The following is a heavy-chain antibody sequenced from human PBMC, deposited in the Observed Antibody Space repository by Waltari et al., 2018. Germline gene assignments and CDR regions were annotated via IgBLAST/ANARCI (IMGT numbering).Heavy chain of an antibody. CDR3: ARSIGYSGSYFSDY. V-gene: IGHV4-39*07. D-gene: IGHD1-26*01. CDR1: GGSISSSSYY. Sequence: QLQLQESGPGLVKPSETLSLTCTVSGGSISSSSYYWGWIRQPPGKGLEWIGSSYYSGSTYYNPSLKSRVTISVDTSKNQFSLKLSSVTAADTAVYYCARSIGYSGSYFSDYWGQGTLVTVSS. J-gene: IGHJ4*02. CDR2: SYYSGST.